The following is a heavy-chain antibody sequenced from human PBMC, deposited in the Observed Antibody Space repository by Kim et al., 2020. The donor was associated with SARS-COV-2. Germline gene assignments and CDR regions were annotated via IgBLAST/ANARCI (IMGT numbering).Heavy chain of an antibody. CDR2: INHSGST. V-gene: IGHV4-34*01. CDR1: GGSFSGYY. J-gene: IGHJ4*02. CDR3: ARDTHYYDSSGIDY. Sequence: SETLSLTCAVYGGSFSGYYWSWIRQPPGKGLEWIGEINHSGSTNYNPSLKSRVTISVDTSKNQFSLKLSSVTAADTAVYYCARDTHYYDSSGIDYWGQGT. D-gene: IGHD3-22*01.